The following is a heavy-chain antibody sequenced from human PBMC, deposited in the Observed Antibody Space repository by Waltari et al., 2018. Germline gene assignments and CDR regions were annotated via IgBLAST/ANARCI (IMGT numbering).Heavy chain of an antibody. CDR2: ISYDGSNK. CDR3: ARDHGSSPNRVDYFDY. V-gene: IGHV3-30-3*01. Sequence: VQLVESGGGVVQPGRSLRLSCAASGSTFSSYPMHCLRPAPGKGLEWVAVISYDGSNKYYADSVKGRFTISRDNSKNTLYLQMNSLRAEDTAVYYCARDHGSSPNRVDYFDYWGQGTLVTVSS. D-gene: IGHD6-13*01. J-gene: IGHJ4*02. CDR1: GSTFSSYP.